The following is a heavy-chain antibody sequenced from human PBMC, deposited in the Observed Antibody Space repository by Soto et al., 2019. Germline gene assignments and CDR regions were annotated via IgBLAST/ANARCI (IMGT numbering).Heavy chain of an antibody. Sequence: PGGSLRLSCAASGFTFRSYDMHWVRQAPGKGLEWMGVISFDGIKKYYADSVKGRFTISRDSSKNKLYLQMYSLRAEDTAVYYCAKPIVAAGYYGMDVWGQGTTVTVS. CDR1: GFTFRSYD. CDR2: ISFDGIKK. V-gene: IGHV3-30*18. J-gene: IGHJ6*02. D-gene: IGHD6-13*01. CDR3: AKPIVAAGYYGMDV.